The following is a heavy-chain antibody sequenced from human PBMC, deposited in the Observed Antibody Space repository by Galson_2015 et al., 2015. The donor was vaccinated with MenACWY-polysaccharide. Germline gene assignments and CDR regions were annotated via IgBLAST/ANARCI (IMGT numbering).Heavy chain of an antibody. CDR3: AKRAYAGGTDIVVVPAADDAFDI. J-gene: IGHJ3*02. Sequence: SLRLSCAASGFTFSSYGMHWVRQAPGKGLEWVAFIRYDGSNKYYADSVKGRFTISRDNSKNTLYLQMNSLRAEDTAVYYCAKRAYAGGTDIVVVPAADDAFDIWGQGTMVTVSS. V-gene: IGHV3-30*02. D-gene: IGHD2-2*01. CDR2: IRYDGSNK. CDR1: GFTFSSYG.